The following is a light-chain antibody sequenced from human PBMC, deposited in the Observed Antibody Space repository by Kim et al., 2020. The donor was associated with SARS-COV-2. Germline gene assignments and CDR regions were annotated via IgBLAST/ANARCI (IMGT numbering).Light chain of an antibody. CDR3: QQYNNWLLYT. CDR2: GAS. CDR1: QSVSSN. Sequence: VSPGARATLACRASQSVSSNLAWYQQKPGQAPRLLIYGASTRATGIPARFSGSGSGTEFTLTISSLQSEDFAVYYCQQYNNWLLYTFGQGTKLEI. V-gene: IGKV3-15*01. J-gene: IGKJ2*01.